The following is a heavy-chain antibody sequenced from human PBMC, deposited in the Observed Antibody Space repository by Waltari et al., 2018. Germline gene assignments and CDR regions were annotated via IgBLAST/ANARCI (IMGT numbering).Heavy chain of an antibody. CDR1: GYTFTSYG. J-gene: IGHJ6*03. CDR3: ARDAPYFRLGYYYYYMDV. V-gene: IGHV1-18*01. Sequence: VQLVQSGAEVKKPGASVKVSCMASGYTFTSYGISWVRQAPGQGLEWMGWISAYNGNTNYAQKLQGRVTMTTDTSTSTAYMELRSLRSDDTAVYYCARDAPYFRLGYYYYYMDVWGKGTTVTVSS. D-gene: IGHD2-8*01. CDR2: ISAYNGNT.